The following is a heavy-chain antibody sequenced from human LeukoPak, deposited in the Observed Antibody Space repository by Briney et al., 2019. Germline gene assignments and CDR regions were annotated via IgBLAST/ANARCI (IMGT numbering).Heavy chain of an antibody. Sequence: GGSLRLSCAASGFTFSSYAMHWVRQAPGKGLEWVAVISYDGSNKYYADSVKGRFTFSRDNSKNTLYLQMNSLRAEDTAVYYCARDGPRGYYYDSSGYAVYDAFDIWGQGTMVTVSS. CDR3: ARDGPRGYYYDSSGYAVYDAFDI. D-gene: IGHD3-22*01. CDR1: GFTFSSYA. J-gene: IGHJ3*02. V-gene: IGHV3-30-3*01. CDR2: ISYDGSNK.